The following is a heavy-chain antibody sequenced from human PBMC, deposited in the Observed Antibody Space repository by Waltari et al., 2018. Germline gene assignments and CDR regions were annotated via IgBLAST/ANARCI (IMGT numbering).Heavy chain of an antibody. Sequence: QVQLVQSGAEVKKPGASVKVSCKASGSTFPSYDTNWVRQATGQGLEWMGWMNPNSGNTGYAQKFQGRVTITRNTSRSTAYMELSSLRSEDTAVYYCARGEPRNYFDYWGQGTLVTVSS. D-gene: IGHD3-10*01. CDR1: GSTFPSYD. CDR3: ARGEPRNYFDY. J-gene: IGHJ4*02. V-gene: IGHV1-8*03. CDR2: MNPNSGNT.